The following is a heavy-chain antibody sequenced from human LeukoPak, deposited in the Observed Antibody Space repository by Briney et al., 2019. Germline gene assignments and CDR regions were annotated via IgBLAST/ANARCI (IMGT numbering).Heavy chain of an antibody. V-gene: IGHV4-34*01. D-gene: IGHD5-18*01. CDR3: ASANQRGYSYGTFDY. Sequence: SETLSLTCAVYGGSFSGYYWSWLRQPPGKGLEWIGEINHSGSTNYNPSLKSRVTISVDTSKNQFSLKLSSVTAADTAVYCASANQRGYSYGTFDYWGQGTLVTVSS. CDR1: GGSFSGYY. CDR2: INHSGST. J-gene: IGHJ4*02.